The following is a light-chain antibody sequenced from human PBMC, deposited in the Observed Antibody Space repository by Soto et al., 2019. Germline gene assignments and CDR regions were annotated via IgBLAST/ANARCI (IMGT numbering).Light chain of an antibody. Sequence: EIVMTQSPTTLSVSPGEGATLFCRASQSLSSNLAWYQQKPGQSPRLLIYGASTRASGIPARFSGSGSGTEFTLTISSLESEDFAVYYCQQYNYWPLYTFGQGTKLEIK. V-gene: IGKV3-15*01. CDR3: QQYNYWPLYT. J-gene: IGKJ2*01. CDR2: GAS. CDR1: QSLSSN.